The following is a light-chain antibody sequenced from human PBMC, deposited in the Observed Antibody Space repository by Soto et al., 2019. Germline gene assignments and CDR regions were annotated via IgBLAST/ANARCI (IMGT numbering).Light chain of an antibody. CDR3: QQYNNWPWT. CDR1: QSVSSY. CDR2: DAS. V-gene: IGKV3-11*01. Sequence: EIVLTQSPATLSLSPGERATLSCRASQSVSSYLALYQQKPGQAPRLLIYDASNRATGIPARFSGSGSGTEFTLTISSLQSEDFAVYYCQQYNNWPWTFGQGTKVDI. J-gene: IGKJ1*01.